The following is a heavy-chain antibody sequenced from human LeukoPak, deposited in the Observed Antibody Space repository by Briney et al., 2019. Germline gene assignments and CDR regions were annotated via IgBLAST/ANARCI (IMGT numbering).Heavy chain of an antibody. D-gene: IGHD6-6*01. CDR2: IYDSGST. J-gene: IGHJ6*03. CDR3: ARDFSSSSTVYYYYYMDV. V-gene: IGHV4-59*12. CDR1: GGSISSYY. Sequence: SETLSLTCTVSGGSISSYYWSWIRQPPGKGLEWIGYIYDSGSTNYNPSLKSRVTISVDTSKNQFSLKLSSVTAADTAIYYCARDFSSSSTVYYYYYMDVWGKGTTVTVSS.